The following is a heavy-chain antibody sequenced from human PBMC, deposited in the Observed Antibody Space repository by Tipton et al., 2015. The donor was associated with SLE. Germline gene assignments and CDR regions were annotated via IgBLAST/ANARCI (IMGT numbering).Heavy chain of an antibody. J-gene: IGHJ6*02. CDR2: IYYSGST. D-gene: IGHD2-2*01. Sequence: TLSLTCTVSGGSISSYYWSWIRQPPGKGLEWIGYIYYSGSTNYNPSLKSRVTISVDTSKNQFSLKLSSVTAADTAVYYCARAGRGSTSAGMDVWGQGTTVTVSS. CDR1: GGSISSYY. V-gene: IGHV4-59*01. CDR3: ARAGRGSTSAGMDV.